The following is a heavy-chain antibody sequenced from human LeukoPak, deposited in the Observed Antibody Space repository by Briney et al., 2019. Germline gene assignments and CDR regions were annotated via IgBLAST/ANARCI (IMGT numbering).Heavy chain of an antibody. V-gene: IGHV7-4-1*02. CDR2: ISANTGNP. D-gene: IGHD1-26*01. CDR3: ARDARVGSYDH. CDR1: GYTFTSYS. J-gene: IGHJ4*02. Sequence: WASVKVSCKASGYTFTSYSMNWVRQVPGQGLEWMGYISANTGNPTYAQDFTGRFVFFWDTSVTTAYPQISSLKAEDTAVYYCARDARVGSYDHWGQGTLVTVSS.